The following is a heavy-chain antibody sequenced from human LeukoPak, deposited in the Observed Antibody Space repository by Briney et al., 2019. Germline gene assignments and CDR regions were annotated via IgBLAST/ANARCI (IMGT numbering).Heavy chain of an antibody. CDR2: IKHDGSVT. J-gene: IGHJ1*01. CDR1: GFTFSRYW. CDR3: ARDPWADSSGFPLHH. Sequence: GSLRLSCATSGFTFSRYWMSWVRQAPGKGLECVANIKHDGSVTYYVDSVRGRFTISRDNAKNSLYLQMNSLRTEDTAVYYCARDPWADSSGFPLHHWGQGTLVTVSS. V-gene: IGHV3-7*03. D-gene: IGHD3-22*01.